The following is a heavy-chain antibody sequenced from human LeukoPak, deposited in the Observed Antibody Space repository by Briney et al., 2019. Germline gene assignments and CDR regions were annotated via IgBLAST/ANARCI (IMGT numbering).Heavy chain of an antibody. CDR1: GFAFKSYS. CDR2: ISRSGSDI. J-gene: IGHJ6*02. V-gene: IGHV3-48*02. Sequence: GGSLRPSCAASGFAFKSYSMSWGRQAPGEGLERGSYISRSGSDIYYAAQVKGRFTITRDNDNNSLYLQMNSLRDEDTAVYYCARDIVATMYYFYGMDVWGQGTTVTVSS. CDR3: ARDIVATMYYFYGMDV. D-gene: IGHD5-12*01.